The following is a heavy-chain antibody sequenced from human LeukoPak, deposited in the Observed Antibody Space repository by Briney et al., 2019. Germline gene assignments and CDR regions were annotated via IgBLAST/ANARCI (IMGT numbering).Heavy chain of an antibody. V-gene: IGHV3-21*01. D-gene: IGHD5-24*01. CDR3: ARGPLGGYNSAWLDP. Sequence: RSGGSLRLSCAASEFTFSSYHMNWVRQAPGKGLEWVSFISSSTSYIYYADSVKGRFTISRDNAKNSLYLQMNSLRVEDTAVYYCARGPLGGYNSAWLDPWGQGTLVTVSS. CDR2: ISSSTSYI. J-gene: IGHJ5*02. CDR1: EFTFSSYH.